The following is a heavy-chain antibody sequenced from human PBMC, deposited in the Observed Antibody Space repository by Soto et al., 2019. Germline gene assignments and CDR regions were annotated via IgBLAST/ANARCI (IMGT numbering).Heavy chain of an antibody. CDR3: ARDWAAAGPFDY. Sequence: PSETLSLTCTVSGGSISSSSYYWGWIRQPPGKGLEWIGSIYYSGSTYYNPSLKSRVTISVDTSKNQFSLKLSSVTAADTAVYYCARDWAAAGPFDYWGQGTMVTVSS. V-gene: IGHV4-39*02. CDR2: IYYSGST. J-gene: IGHJ4*02. CDR1: GGSISSSSYY. D-gene: IGHD6-13*01.